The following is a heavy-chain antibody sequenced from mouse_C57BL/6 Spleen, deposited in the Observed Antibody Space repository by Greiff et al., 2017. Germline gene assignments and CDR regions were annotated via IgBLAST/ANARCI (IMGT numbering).Heavy chain of an antibody. CDR1: GYTFTTYP. D-gene: IGHD2-4*01. J-gene: IGHJ4*01. Sequence: VKLVESGAELVKPGASVKMSCKASGYTFTTYPIEWMKQNHGKSLEWIGNFHPYNDDTKYNEKFKGKATLTVEKSSSTVYLELSRLTSDDSAVYYCARGGLRPDYAMDYWGQGTSVTVSS. V-gene: IGHV1-47*01. CDR2: FHPYNDDT. CDR3: ARGGLRPDYAMDY.